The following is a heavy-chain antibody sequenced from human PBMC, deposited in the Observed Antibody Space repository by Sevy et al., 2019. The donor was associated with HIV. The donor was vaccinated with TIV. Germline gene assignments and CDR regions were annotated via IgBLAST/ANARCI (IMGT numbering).Heavy chain of an antibody. Sequence: GGSLRLSCAVSGITFTTSGVHWVRQAPGKGLEWVAVISYDGRNKFYGDSVKGRFTISRDNSKNMLYLQVNSLTTEDTAVYYCAKDFTGYNGMDVWGQGTMVTVSS. J-gene: IGHJ6*02. CDR1: GITFTTSG. CDR2: ISYDGRNK. CDR3: AKDFTGYNGMDV. V-gene: IGHV3-30*18. D-gene: IGHD3-9*01.